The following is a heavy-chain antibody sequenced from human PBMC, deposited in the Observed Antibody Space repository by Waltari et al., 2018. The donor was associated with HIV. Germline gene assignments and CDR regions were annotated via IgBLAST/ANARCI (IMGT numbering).Heavy chain of an antibody. CDR1: GGHFSRYA. V-gene: IGHV1-69*01. CDR3: AREAGSSTSYYFDY. D-gene: IGHD2-2*01. Sequence: QVQLVQSGAEGKQPGSSVKVSCKASGGHFSRYAISWSRQPPGQGLEWMGGIIPIFGTANYAQKFQDRVTITADESTSTAYMELSSLRSEDTAVYYCAREAGSSTSYYFDYWGQGTLVTVSS. J-gene: IGHJ4*02. CDR2: IIPIFGTA.